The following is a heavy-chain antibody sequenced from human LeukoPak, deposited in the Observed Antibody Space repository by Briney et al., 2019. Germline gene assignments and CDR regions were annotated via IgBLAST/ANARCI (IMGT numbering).Heavy chain of an antibody. Sequence: PGGSLRLSCVASGFTFSNYWMHWVRQAPGKGLVWVSHINSLGTNTDFADSVKGRFTISRDNAKETVYLQMNSLRVEDTAVYYCARAHDYGFDWGHGTLVTVSS. J-gene: IGHJ4*01. CDR1: GFTFSNYW. V-gene: IGHV3-74*01. CDR3: ARAHDYGFD. CDR2: INSLGTNT. D-gene: IGHD4/OR15-4a*01.